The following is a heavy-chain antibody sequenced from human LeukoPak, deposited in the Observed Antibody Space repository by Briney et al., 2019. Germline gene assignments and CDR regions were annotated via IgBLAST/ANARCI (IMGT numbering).Heavy chain of an antibody. CDR1: GYTFTGYY. J-gene: IGHJ2*01. V-gene: IGHV1-2*02. D-gene: IGHD1-14*01. Sequence: ASVKVSCKASGYTFTGYYMHWVRQAPGQGLEWMGWINPNSGGTNYAQKFQGRVTMTRDTSISTAYMELSSLRSEDTAVYYCATGPSGTDHDWYFDLWGRGTLVTVSS. CDR2: INPNSGGT. CDR3: ATGPSGTDHDWYFDL.